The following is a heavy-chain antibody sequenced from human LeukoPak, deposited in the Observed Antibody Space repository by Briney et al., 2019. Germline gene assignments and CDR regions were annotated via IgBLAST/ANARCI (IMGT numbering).Heavy chain of an antibody. CDR1: GFAFSSYA. D-gene: IGHD3-3*01. Sequence: PGGSLRLSCAASGFAFSSYAMYWVRQAPGKGLEWVAFISYDGKKQYYADSVKGRFTISRDNHNNTVSLQMNSLRPEDTAVYYCPREGMVGSGYRDGRCYPLDYWGQGTLVTVSS. CDR2: ISYDGKKQ. V-gene: IGHV3-30*03. CDR3: PREGMVGSGYRDGRCYPLDY. J-gene: IGHJ4*02.